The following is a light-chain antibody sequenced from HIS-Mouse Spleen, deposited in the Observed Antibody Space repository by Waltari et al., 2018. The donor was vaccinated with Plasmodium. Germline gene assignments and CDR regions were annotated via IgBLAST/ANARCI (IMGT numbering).Light chain of an antibody. V-gene: IGKV3-15*01. Sequence: EIVMTQSPATLSVSPGERATIPCRTSQSVSSNLAWYQQKPGQSPRLLIYDASTRPTGVRARFSGSGSGTEFTLTISNLQSEDVAVYYCQQYDNWSFTFGPGAKVDIK. CDR2: DAS. CDR3: QQYDNWSFT. CDR1: QSVSSN. J-gene: IGKJ3*01.